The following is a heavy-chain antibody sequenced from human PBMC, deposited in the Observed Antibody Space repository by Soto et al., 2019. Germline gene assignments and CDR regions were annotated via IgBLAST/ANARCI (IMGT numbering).Heavy chain of an antibody. J-gene: IGHJ6*02. V-gene: IGHV1-69*13. D-gene: IGHD3-10*01. CDR3: ARMMEENGSGSYYNGPYYYYGMDV. CDR2: IIPIFGTA. CDR1: GGTFSSYA. Sequence: SVKVSCKASGGTFSSYAISWVRQAPGQGLEWMGGIIPIFGTANYAQKFQGRVTITADESTSTAYMELSSLRSEDTAVYYCARMMEENGSGSYYNGPYYYYGMDVWGQGTTVTVSS.